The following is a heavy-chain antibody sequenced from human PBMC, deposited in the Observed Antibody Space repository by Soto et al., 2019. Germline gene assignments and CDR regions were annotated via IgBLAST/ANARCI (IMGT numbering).Heavy chain of an antibody. Sequence: GGSLRLSCAASGFTVSSNYMSWVRQAPGKGLEWVSVIYSGGSTYYADSAKGRFTISRDNSKNTLYLQMNSLRAEDTAVYYCARESLGDFWSGPYYFDYWGQGTLVTVSS. CDR1: GFTVSSNY. D-gene: IGHD3-3*01. V-gene: IGHV3-66*01. J-gene: IGHJ4*02. CDR3: ARESLGDFWSGPYYFDY. CDR2: IYSGGST.